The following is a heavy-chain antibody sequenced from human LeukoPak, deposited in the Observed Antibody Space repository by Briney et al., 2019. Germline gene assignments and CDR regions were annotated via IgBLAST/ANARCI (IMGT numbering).Heavy chain of an antibody. Sequence: SGPTLVNPTQTLTLTCTFSGFSLSTSGVGVGWIRQPPGKALEWLALIEWNVDKRYSPSLKSRLTITNNSSNSQLVLRMTNMDPVDTATYYCAHSPYCSGGSCYDYWGQGTLVTVSS. CDR2: IEWNVDK. D-gene: IGHD2-15*01. CDR1: GFSLSTSGVG. V-gene: IGHV2-5*01. CDR3: AHSPYCSGGSCYDY. J-gene: IGHJ4*02.